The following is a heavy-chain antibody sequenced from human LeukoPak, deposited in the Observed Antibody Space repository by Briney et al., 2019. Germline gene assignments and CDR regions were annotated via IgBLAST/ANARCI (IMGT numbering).Heavy chain of an antibody. J-gene: IGHJ5*02. D-gene: IGHD3-10*01. CDR1: GYSISSGYY. V-gene: IGHV4-38-2*02. Sequence: PSETLSLTCTVSGYSISSGYYWGWIRQPPGKGLEWIGSVYQSGSTYYNPSLKSRLSISVDASKNQFSLKLSSVTAADTAVYYCARDRGVTVYNWFDPWGRGILVTVSS. CDR2: VYQSGST. CDR3: ARDRGVTVYNWFDP.